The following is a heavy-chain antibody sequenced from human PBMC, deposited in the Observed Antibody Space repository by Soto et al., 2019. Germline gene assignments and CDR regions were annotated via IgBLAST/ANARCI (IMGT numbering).Heavy chain of an antibody. CDR3: AKGIAAAPTMNYWLDP. CDR1: GGTFSSYA. J-gene: IGHJ5*02. V-gene: IGHV1-69*13. Sequence: SSVEVSCKASGGTFSSYAISWLRPATGEGLEWMGGIIPIVGTANYAQRFQDRVTITADESKNTAYMALSSLRSEDTAVYYCAKGIAAAPTMNYWLDPWGPGTMLTVYS. D-gene: IGHD6-13*01. CDR2: IIPIVGTA.